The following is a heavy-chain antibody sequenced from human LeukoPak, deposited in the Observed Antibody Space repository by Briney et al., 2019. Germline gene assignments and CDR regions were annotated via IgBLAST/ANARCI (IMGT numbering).Heavy chain of an antibody. CDR3: ARDGPIVVVPAASNFDY. CDR2: MNPNSGNT. D-gene: IGHD2-2*01. J-gene: IGHJ4*02. Sequence: GASVKVSCKASGYTFTSYDINWVRQATGQGFEWMGWMNPNSGNTGYAQKFQGRVTMTRNTSISTAYMELSSLRSEDTAVYYCARDGPIVVVPAASNFDYWGQGTLVTVSS. V-gene: IGHV1-8*01. CDR1: GYTFTSYD.